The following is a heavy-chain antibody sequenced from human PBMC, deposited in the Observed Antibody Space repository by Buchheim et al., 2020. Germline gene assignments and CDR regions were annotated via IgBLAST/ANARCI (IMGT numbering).Heavy chain of an antibody. D-gene: IGHD3-3*01. CDR3: ARGVGFWSGYYLY. V-gene: IGHV4-34*01. Sequence: QVLLQQWGAGLLKPSETLSLTCAVYGGSFSGYYWSWIRQPPGKGLEWIGKINHSGSTNYNPSLKSRVTISVDTSKNQFSLKLSSVTAADTAVYYCARGVGFWSGYYLYWGQGTL. CDR2: INHSGST. CDR1: GGSFSGYY. J-gene: IGHJ4*02.